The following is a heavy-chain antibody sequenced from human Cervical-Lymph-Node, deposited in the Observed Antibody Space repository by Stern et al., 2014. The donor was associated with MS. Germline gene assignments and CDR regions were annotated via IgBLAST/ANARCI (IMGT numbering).Heavy chain of an antibody. V-gene: IGHV5-51*01. CDR1: GYSFTNYW. D-gene: IGHD3-16*01. CDR2: IYPDDSDT. CDR3: ARRGSSGRTFGSLAY. J-gene: IGHJ4*02. Sequence: VQLVESGAEVKKPGESLKMSCKASGYSFTNYWIAWVRQVPGKGLECMGIIYPDDSDTRYSPSFQGQVTISAEKSISTAYLQLNSLKASDTAIYYCARRGSSGRTFGSLAYWGQGTQVTVSS.